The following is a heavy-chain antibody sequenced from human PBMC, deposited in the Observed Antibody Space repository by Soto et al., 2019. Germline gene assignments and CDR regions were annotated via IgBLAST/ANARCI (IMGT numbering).Heavy chain of an antibody. CDR2: INHSGST. CDR1: GGSFSGYY. J-gene: IGHJ3*02. Sequence: SETLSLTCAVYGGSFSGYYWSWIRQPPGKGLECIGEINHSGSTNYNPSLKSRVTISVDTSKNQFSLKLSSVTAADTAVYYCASYKLVWDAFEIWGQGTMVTVSS. CDR3: ASYKLVWDAFEI. D-gene: IGHD6-6*01. V-gene: IGHV4-34*01.